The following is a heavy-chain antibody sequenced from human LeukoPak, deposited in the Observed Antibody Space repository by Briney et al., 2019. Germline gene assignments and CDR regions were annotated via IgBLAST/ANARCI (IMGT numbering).Heavy chain of an antibody. J-gene: IGHJ4*02. CDR1: GLIFKDAW. CDR3: AKGSSGSDPRDPNFDY. V-gene: IGHV3-23*01. CDR2: ISGSGGST. D-gene: IGHD1-26*01. Sequence: PGGSLRLSCAASGLIFKDAWMTWVRQAPGKGLEWVSAISGSGGSTYYADSVKGRFTISRDNSKNTLYLQMNSLRAEDTAVYYCAKGSSGSDPRDPNFDYWGQGTLVTVSS.